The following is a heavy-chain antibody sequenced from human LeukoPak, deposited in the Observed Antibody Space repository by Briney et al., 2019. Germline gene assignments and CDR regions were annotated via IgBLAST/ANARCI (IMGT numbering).Heavy chain of an antibody. CDR2: INHSGST. D-gene: IGHD4-23*01. V-gene: IGHV4-34*01. Sequence: SETLSLTCAVYGGSFSGYYWGWIRQPPGKGLEWIGEINHSGSTNYNPSLKSRVTISVDTSKNQFSLKLSSVTAADTAVYYCARGGDGGNSPIGGNYFDYWGQGTLVTVSS. CDR3: ARGGDGGNSPIGGNYFDY. CDR1: GGSFSGYY. J-gene: IGHJ4*02.